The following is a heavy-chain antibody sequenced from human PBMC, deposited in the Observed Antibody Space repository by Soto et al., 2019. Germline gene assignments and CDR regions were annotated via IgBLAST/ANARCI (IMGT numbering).Heavy chain of an antibody. D-gene: IGHD1-26*01. CDR1: GFTFNNYW. V-gene: IGHV3-74*01. CDR3: TRGGDQWELLDY. Sequence: EVQLVESGGGVVQPGGSLRLSGAASGFTFNNYWMHWVRQAPGKGLVWVSRINSDGSSTNSADSVKGRFTISRDNANNTVYLQMNILRAEDTAVYYCTRGGDQWELLDYWGQGTLVTVSS. CDR2: INSDGSST. J-gene: IGHJ4*02.